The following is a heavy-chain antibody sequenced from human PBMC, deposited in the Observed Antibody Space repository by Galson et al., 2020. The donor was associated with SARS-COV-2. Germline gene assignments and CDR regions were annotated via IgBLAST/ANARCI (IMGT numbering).Heavy chain of an antibody. CDR1: GFTFSSYC. D-gene: IGHD3-22*01. J-gene: IGHJ6*02. CDR2: IHSDGSST. V-gene: IGHV3-74*01. CDR3: ARDKGNYYDSGGYYYFYYYYGMDV. Sequence: GGSLRLSSAAAGFTFSSYCMHCVRQAPGKGLVWVSRIHSDGSSTSYADSVKGRFTISRDNAKKRPYLQMNSMRAEDTAVYYCARDKGNYYDSGGYYYFYYYYGMDVWGHGTTVTVSS.